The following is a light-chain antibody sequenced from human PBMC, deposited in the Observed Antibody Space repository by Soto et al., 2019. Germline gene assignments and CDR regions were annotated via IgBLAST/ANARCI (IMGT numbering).Light chain of an antibody. CDR1: SSDVGRYKY. Sequence: QAVVTQPASVSGSPGQSITISCTGTSSDVGRYKYVSWYQQHPGKVPKLMIYEVSNRPSGVSSRFSGSKSGNTASLTISGLQAEDEADYYCSSYTTSSTRVFGGGTKL. V-gene: IGLV2-14*01. CDR2: EVS. J-gene: IGLJ3*02. CDR3: SSYTTSSTRV.